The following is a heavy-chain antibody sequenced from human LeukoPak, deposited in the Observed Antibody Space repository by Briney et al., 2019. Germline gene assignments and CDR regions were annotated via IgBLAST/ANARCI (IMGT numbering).Heavy chain of an antibody. CDR2: IYPGDSDT. D-gene: IGHD2-2*02. Sequence: GESLKISCKGSGYSFSSYWIGWVRQMPGKGLEWMGIIYPGDSDTTYSPSLEGQVTISADKSISTAYLQWSSLKASDTAMYYCARRYCSSTSCYRAFDIWGQGTMVTVSS. J-gene: IGHJ3*02. CDR1: GYSFSSYW. V-gene: IGHV5-51*01. CDR3: ARRYCSSTSCYRAFDI.